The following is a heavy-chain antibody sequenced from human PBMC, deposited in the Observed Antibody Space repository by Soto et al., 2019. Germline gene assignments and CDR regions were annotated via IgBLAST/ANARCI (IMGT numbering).Heavy chain of an antibody. Sequence: PSETLSLTCAVYGGSFSGYYWSWIRQPPGKGLEWIGEINHSGSTIYNPSLKSRVTISVDTSKNQFSLKLSSVTAADTAVYYCARVFYNWNQYKPLDYWGQGTLVTVSS. CDR1: GGSFSGYY. CDR2: INHSGST. V-gene: IGHV4-34*01. CDR3: ARVFYNWNQYKPLDY. D-gene: IGHD1-20*01. J-gene: IGHJ4*02.